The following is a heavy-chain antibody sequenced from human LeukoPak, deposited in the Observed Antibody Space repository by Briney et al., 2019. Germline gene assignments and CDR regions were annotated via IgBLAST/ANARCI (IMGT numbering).Heavy chain of an antibody. CDR3: ARFSLVVGAMGYYFDY. J-gene: IGHJ4*02. Sequence: GGSLRLSCGASGFTFSGFAMSWVRQAPGKGLEWGASISSSSSYIFYAESVKGRFTISRDNAKNSLYLQTNSLRAEDTAVYYCARFSLVVGAMGYYFDYWGQGTLVTVSS. V-gene: IGHV3-21*06. CDR1: GFTFSGFA. D-gene: IGHD1-26*01. CDR2: ISSSSSYI.